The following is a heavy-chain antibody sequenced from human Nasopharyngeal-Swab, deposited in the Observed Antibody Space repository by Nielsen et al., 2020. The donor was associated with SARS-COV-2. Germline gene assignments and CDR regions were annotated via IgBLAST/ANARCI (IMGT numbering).Heavy chain of an antibody. CDR3: ASAHRAYGDSGYYPLDY. J-gene: IGHJ4*02. V-gene: IGHV3-23*01. CDR2: ISGSGGST. CDR1: GFTFSSYA. Sequence: GGSLRLSCAASGFTFSSYAMSWVRQAPGKGLEWVSVISGSGGSTYYADSVKGRFTISRDNSKNTLYLQMNSLRAEDTAVYYCASAHRAYGDSGYYPLDYWGKGTLVTVSS. D-gene: IGHD3-22*01.